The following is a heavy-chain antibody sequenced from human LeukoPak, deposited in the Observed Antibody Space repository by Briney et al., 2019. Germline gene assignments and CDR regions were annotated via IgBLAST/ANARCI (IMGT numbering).Heavy chain of an antibody. V-gene: IGHV4-39*01. J-gene: IGHJ3*02. CDR1: GGSITSSSYY. CDR2: IHYSRSS. Sequence: PWETLSLTCTVSGGSITSSSYYWDWIRQPPVNGLDWIASIHYSRSSYYNPSLKSRVTISLETARNQYARQRRSVTAADTAVYYCAILYVSGWDAFDIWGQGTIVTVSS. CDR3: AILYVSGWDAFDI. D-gene: IGHD6-19*01.